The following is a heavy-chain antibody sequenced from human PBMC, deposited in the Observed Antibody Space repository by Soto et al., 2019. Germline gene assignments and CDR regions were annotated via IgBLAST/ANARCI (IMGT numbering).Heavy chain of an antibody. CDR2: FDPEDGET. CDR1: GYTLTELS. CDR3: ATGYSSGQGAFDI. J-gene: IGHJ3*02. V-gene: IGHV1-24*01. Sequence: ASVKVSCEVSGYTLTELSMHWVRQAPGKGLEWMGGFDPEDGETIYAQKFRGRVTMTEDTSTDTAYMELSSLRSEDTAVYYCATGYSSGQGAFDIWGQGTMVTVSS. D-gene: IGHD6-19*01.